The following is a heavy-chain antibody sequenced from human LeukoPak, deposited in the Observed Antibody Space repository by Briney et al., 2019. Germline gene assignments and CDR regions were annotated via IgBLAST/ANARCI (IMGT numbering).Heavy chain of an antibody. Sequence: SETLSLTCTVSGGSISSFDWSWIRLPPGKGREWIGYIYYSGSTSYNPSLKSRVTISVDTSKNQFSLKLSSVTAADTAVYYCARSSEGRYYYDSSGYSYYYYYMDVWGKGTTVTISS. CDR2: IYYSGST. CDR1: GGSISSFD. CDR3: ARSSEGRYYYDSSGYSYYYYYMDV. D-gene: IGHD3-22*01. V-gene: IGHV4-59*01. J-gene: IGHJ6*03.